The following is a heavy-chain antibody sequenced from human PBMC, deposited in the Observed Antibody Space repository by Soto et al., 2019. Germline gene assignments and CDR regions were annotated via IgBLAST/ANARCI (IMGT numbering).Heavy chain of an antibody. CDR2: IIPIFGTA. J-gene: IGHJ6*02. CDR1: GGTFSSYA. CDR3: AREKTKGGSGPS. D-gene: IGHD3-10*01. V-gene: IGHV1-69*13. Sequence: ASVKVSCKASGGTFSSYAISWVRQAPGQGLEWMGGIIPIFGTANYAQKFQGRVTITADESTSTAYMELSSLRSEDTAVYYCAREKTKGGSGPSCGQGTTVIVSS.